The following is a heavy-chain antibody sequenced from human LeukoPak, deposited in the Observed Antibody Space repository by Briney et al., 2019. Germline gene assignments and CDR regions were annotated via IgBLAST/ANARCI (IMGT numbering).Heavy chain of an antibody. CDR1: GGSFSGYY. J-gene: IGHJ5*02. CDR2: INHSGST. D-gene: IGHD6-13*01. Sequence: PSETLSLTCAVYGGSFSGYYWSWIRKPPGKGLEWIGEINHSGSTNYNPSLKGRVTISVDTSKNQFSLKLSSVTAADTAVYYCARVAAAGRNWFDPWGQGTLVTVSS. CDR3: ARVAAAGRNWFDP. V-gene: IGHV4-34*01.